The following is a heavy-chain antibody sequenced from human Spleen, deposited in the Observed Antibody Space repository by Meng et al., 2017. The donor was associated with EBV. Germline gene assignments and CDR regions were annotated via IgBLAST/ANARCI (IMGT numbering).Heavy chain of an antibody. D-gene: IGHD4-17*01. J-gene: IGHJ4*02. V-gene: IGHV4-34*01. CDR2: INHLGST. CDR1: GSSFSGFY. CDR3: ARQRSVDF. Sequence: QGQLQRWGAGLVKPSETLSLTCAVYGSSFSGFYWTWIRQPPGKGLEWIGEINHLGSTNYNPTLKRRATISKDTSKNQFSLRLRSVTAADSGVYYCARQRSVDFWGQGTLVTVSS.